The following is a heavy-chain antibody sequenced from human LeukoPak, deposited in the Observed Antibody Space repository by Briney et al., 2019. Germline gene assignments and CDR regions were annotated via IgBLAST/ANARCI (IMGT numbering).Heavy chain of an antibody. CDR2: INHSGST. CDR1: GGSFSGYY. J-gene: IGHJ1*01. CDR3: ARGRYFQH. Sequence: SETLSLTCAVYGGSFSGYYWSWNRQPPGKGLEWIGEINHSGSTNYNPSLKSRVTISVDTSKNQFSLKLSSVTAADTAVYYCARGRYFQHWGQGTLVTVSS. V-gene: IGHV4-34*01.